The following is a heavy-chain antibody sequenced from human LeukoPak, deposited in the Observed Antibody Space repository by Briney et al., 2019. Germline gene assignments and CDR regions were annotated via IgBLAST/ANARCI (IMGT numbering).Heavy chain of an antibody. CDR1: GFTLSTYG. CDR2: IRYDGSNK. CDR3: AKDSCSGGSCYSNY. D-gene: IGHD2-15*01. J-gene: IGHJ4*02. Sequence: GGPLRLSCAAFGFTLSTYGRPWSRQAPGKGLEWVAFIRYDGSNKYYADSVKGRFTIPRDNSKNTRYLQMNSLRAEDTAVYYCAKDSCSGGSCYSNYWGQGTLVTVSS. V-gene: IGHV3-30*02.